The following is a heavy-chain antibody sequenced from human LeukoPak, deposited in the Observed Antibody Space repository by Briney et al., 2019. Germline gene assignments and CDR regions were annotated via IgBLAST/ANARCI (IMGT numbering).Heavy chain of an antibody. V-gene: IGHV1-69*05. D-gene: IGHD4-17*01. CDR3: ACLTYGDSYYVRYYFDY. J-gene: IGHJ4*02. CDR1: GGTFSSYA. CDR2: IIPIFGTA. Sequence: ASVKVSCKASGGTFSSYAISWVRQAPGQGLEWMGRIIPIFGTANYAQKFQGRVTITTDESTSTAYMELSSLRSEDTAVYYRACLTYGDSYYVRYYFDYWGQGTLVTVSS.